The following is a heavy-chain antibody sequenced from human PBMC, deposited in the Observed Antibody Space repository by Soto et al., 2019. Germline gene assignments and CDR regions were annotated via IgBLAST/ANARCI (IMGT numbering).Heavy chain of an antibody. CDR2: INHSGST. J-gene: IGHJ4*02. CDR3: ARGTYCSGGSCYGYFDY. Sequence: SXPLSLTCAVYGASFSGYYCSWIFQPPGKGLEWIGEINHSGSTNYNPSLKSRVTISVDTSKNQFSLKLSSVTAAETAVYYCARGTYCSGGSCYGYFDYWGQGTLVTVSS. CDR1: GASFSGYY. D-gene: IGHD2-15*01. V-gene: IGHV4-34*01.